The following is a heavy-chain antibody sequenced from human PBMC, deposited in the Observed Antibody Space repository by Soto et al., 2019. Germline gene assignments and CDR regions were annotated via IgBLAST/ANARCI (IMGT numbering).Heavy chain of an antibody. Sequence: PGGSLRPSCAASGFSFSYSWMDWVRQAPGKGPEWVANIKEDGSEKNYVDSVKGRFTISRDNAKNSLYLQMNSLRAEDTAVYYCASLGRHGWGQGTTVTVSS. D-gene: IGHD3-16*01. J-gene: IGHJ6*02. CDR1: GFSFSYSW. CDR3: ASLGRHG. CDR2: IKEDGSEK. V-gene: IGHV3-7*01.